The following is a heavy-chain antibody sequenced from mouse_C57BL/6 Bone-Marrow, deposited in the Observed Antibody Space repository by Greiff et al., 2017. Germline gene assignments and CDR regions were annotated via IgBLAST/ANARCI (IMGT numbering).Heavy chain of an antibody. CDR2: IDPEDGET. CDR3: ARDSISIYDGYYRFAY. J-gene: IGHJ3*01. V-gene: IGHV14-2*01. Sequence: VQLQQSGAELVKPGASVKLSCTASGFNIQDYSMHWVKQRTEQGLEWIGRIDPEDGETKYAPKVQGQVTITAYTSSNTVYLQLSSLTSEDTAVYYCARDSISIYDGYYRFAYWGQGTLVTVSA. D-gene: IGHD2-3*01. CDR1: GFNIQDYS.